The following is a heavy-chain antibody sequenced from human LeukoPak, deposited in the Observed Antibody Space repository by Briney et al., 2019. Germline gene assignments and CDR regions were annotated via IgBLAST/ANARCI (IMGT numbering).Heavy chain of an antibody. Sequence: SVKVSCKASGGTFSGYAISWVRQAPGQGLEWMGGIIPIFGTANYAQKFQGRVTIIADESTSTAYMELSSLRSEDTAVYYCARGVVGATTGAYSFDYWGRGTLVTVSS. D-gene: IGHD1-26*01. V-gene: IGHV1-69*01. CDR1: GGTFSGYA. CDR3: ARGVVGATTGAYSFDY. CDR2: IIPIFGTA. J-gene: IGHJ4*02.